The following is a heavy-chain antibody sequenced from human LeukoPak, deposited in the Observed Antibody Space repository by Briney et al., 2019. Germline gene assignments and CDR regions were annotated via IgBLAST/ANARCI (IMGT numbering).Heavy chain of an antibody. Sequence: SVKVSSKASGGTFSSYAISWVRQAPGQGLEWMGGIIPIFGTANYAQKFQGRVTITADESTSTAYMELSSLRSEDTAVYYCAYRPGYCGSTSCYTGGWFDPWGQGTLVTVSS. D-gene: IGHD2-2*02. J-gene: IGHJ5*02. CDR1: GGTFSSYA. CDR2: IIPIFGTA. V-gene: IGHV1-69*01. CDR3: AYRPGYCGSTSCYTGGWFDP.